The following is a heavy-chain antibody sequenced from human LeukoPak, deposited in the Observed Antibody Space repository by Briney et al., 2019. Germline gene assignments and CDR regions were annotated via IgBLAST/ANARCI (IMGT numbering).Heavy chain of an antibody. CDR3: ARDQELGF. V-gene: IGHV4-4*07. J-gene: IGHJ4*02. Sequence: KPSETLSLTCTVSGASINSYYWNWIRQPAGKGLEWIGRSYISGSTHYNPSLKSRVTVSVDTSQNQFSLKLTSVTAADTAVYYCARDQELGFWGQGSLVTVSS. D-gene: IGHD3-10*01. CDR2: SYISGST. CDR1: GASINSYY.